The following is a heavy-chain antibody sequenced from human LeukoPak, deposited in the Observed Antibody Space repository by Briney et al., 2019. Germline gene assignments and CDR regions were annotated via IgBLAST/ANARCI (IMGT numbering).Heavy chain of an antibody. CDR1: GYTFTSYG. CDR2: ISAYIGNT. J-gene: IGHJ5*02. D-gene: IGHD2-2*01. CDR3: ARVRGYCSSTSCYGENWFDP. V-gene: IGHV1-18*04. Sequence: ASVKVSCKASGYTFTSYGISWVRQAPGQGLEWMGWISAYIGNTNYAQKLQGRVTMTTDTSTSTAYMELRSLRSDDTAVYYCARVRGYCSSTSCYGENWFDPWGQGTLVTVSS.